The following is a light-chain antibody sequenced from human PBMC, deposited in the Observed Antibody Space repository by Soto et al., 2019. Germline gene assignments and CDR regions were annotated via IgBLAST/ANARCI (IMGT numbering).Light chain of an antibody. J-gene: IGLJ1*01. CDR3: SSYTTSNTRQIV. CDR2: DVS. CDR1: GSDVGGYNY. Sequence: QSALTQPASVSGSPGQSITISCTGTGSDVGGYNYVSWYQQHPGKAPKFMIYDVSNRPSGVSNRFSGPKSGNTASLTISGLQAEDEADYYCSSYTTSNTRQIVFGTGTKVTVL. V-gene: IGLV2-14*01.